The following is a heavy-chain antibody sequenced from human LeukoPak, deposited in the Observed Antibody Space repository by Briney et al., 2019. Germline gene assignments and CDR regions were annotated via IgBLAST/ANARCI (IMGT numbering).Heavy chain of an antibody. CDR1: GFTFSGSA. D-gene: IGHD1-1*01. Sequence: GGSLRLSCAASGFTFSGSAIHWVRQASGKGLEWVGRIRSKTNNYATAYAASVEGRFTISRDDSKTTAYLQMNSLKTEDTAVYYCTRGRIEQLSQYNGMDVWGKGTTVTVSS. V-gene: IGHV3-73*01. CDR3: TRGRIEQLSQYNGMDV. CDR2: IRSKTNNYAT. J-gene: IGHJ6*04.